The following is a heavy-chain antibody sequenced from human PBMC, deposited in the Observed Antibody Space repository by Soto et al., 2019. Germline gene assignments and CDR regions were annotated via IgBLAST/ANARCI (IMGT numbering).Heavy chain of an antibody. CDR3: AKGGGNYDFSRYGLDV. CDR1: GFTFNNYG. J-gene: IGHJ6*02. Sequence: QVQLVESGGGVVQPGRSLRVSCAASGFTFNNYGMHWVRQAPGKGLEWVALLSYDGSNNYYADSVKGRFTLSRDNSKNTMYLEMGRLRAEDTAVYYCAKGGGNYDFSRYGLDVWGQGTTVTVSS. D-gene: IGHD3-3*01. V-gene: IGHV3-30*18. CDR2: LSYDGSNN.